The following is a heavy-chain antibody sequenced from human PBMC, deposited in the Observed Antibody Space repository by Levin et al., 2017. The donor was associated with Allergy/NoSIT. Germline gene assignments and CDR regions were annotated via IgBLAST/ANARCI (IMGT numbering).Heavy chain of an antibody. J-gene: IGHJ4*02. CDR3: AKRSRDGYNSPLDC. CDR1: GFTFSTYA. Sequence: GGSLRLSCTASGFTFSTYAMSWVRQAPGKGLEWVSGISAGGDKTYYTDSVKDHFTISRDNSRNTLFLHMNNLRDEDTAVYFCAKRSRDGYNSPLDCWGQGSLVTVSP. V-gene: IGHV3-23*01. D-gene: IGHD5-24*01. CDR2: ISAGGDKT.